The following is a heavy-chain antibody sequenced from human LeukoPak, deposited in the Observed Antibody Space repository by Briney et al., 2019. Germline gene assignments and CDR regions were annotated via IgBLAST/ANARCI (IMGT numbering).Heavy chain of an antibody. CDR1: GFTFSDYY. J-gene: IGHJ4*02. Sequence: PGGSLRLSCAASGFTFSDYYMSWIRQAPGKGLEWVSYISSSSSTIYYADSVKGRFTLSRDNAKKSLYLQMNSLRAEDTAVYYCVRTYCSSTSCYWAPGYWGQGTLVTVSS. V-gene: IGHV3-11*04. CDR2: ISSSSSTI. D-gene: IGHD2-2*01. CDR3: VRTYCSSTSCYWAPGY.